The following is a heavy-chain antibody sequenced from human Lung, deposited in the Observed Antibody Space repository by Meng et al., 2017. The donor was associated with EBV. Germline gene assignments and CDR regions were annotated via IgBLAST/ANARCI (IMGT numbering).Heavy chain of an antibody. Sequence: QVQLHESAPELLNPSPTLSLTCTVSGGSSSNGYYWSWVRQHPGKGLEWIGYMYYSGSTYYNPSLKSRVIISVDRSNNQFSLELNSVSAADTAVYYCARAKWGHSYGSEALYFDHWGPGTLVTVSS. CDR2: MYYSGST. D-gene: IGHD5-18*01. CDR3: ARAKWGHSYGSEALYFDH. J-gene: IGHJ4*02. CDR1: GGSSSNGYY. V-gene: IGHV4-30-4*08.